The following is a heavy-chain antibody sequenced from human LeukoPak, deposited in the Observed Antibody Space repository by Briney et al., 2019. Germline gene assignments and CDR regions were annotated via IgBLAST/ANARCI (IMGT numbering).Heavy chain of an antibody. CDR1: GFTFDDYA. CDR3: VKGYCSGGTCYFDY. J-gene: IGHJ4*02. Sequence: GRSLRLSCAASGFTFDDYAMHWVRQAPGKGLEWVSGISWNSGSIGYADSVKGRFTISRDNAKNSLYLQMNSLRSEDMALYYCVKGYCSGGTCYFDYRGQGTLVTVSS. V-gene: IGHV3-9*03. CDR2: ISWNSGSI. D-gene: IGHD2-15*01.